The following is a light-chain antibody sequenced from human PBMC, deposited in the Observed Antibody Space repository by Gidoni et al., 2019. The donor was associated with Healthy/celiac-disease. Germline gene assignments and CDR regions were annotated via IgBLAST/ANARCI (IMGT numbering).Light chain of an antibody. V-gene: IGLV3-1*01. CDR1: KLGDKY. Sequence: SYELTQPPSVSVSPVQTASITCSGDKLGDKYACWYQQKPGQSPVLVIYQDSKRPSGIPERFSGSNSGNTGTLTISGTQAMDEADYYCQAWDSSTNVVFGGGTKLTVL. J-gene: IGLJ2*01. CDR2: QDS. CDR3: QAWDSSTNVV.